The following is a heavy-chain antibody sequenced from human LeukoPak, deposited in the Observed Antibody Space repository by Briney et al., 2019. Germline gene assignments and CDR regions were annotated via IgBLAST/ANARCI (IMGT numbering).Heavy chain of an antibody. CDR2: IYYSGST. CDR1: GGSISSSSYY. D-gene: IGHD3-3*01. Sequence: KPSETLSLTCTVSGGSISSSSYYWGWIRQPPGKGLEWIGSIYYSGSTYYNPSLKGRVTISVDTSKNQFSLKLSSVTAADTAVYYCARFWSGYQNWFDPWGQGTLVTISS. J-gene: IGHJ5*02. V-gene: IGHV4-39*07. CDR3: ARFWSGYQNWFDP.